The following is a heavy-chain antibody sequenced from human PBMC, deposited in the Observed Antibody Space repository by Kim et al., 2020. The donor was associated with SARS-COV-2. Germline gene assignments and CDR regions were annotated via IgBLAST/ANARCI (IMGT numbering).Heavy chain of an antibody. CDR1: GFTFSGSA. V-gene: IGHV3-73*01. CDR3: TSRLWFGEHPYYYYGMDV. J-gene: IGHJ6*02. CDR2: IRSKANSYAT. D-gene: IGHD3-10*01. Sequence: GGSLRLFCAASGFTFSGSAMHWVRQASGQGLEWVGRIRSKANSYATAYAASVKGRFTISRDDSKNTAYLQMNSLKTEDTAGYYCTSRLWFGEHPYYYYGMDVWGRGTTVTVSS.